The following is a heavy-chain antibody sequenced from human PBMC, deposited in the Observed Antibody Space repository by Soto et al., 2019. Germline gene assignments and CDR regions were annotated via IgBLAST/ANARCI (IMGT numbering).Heavy chain of an antibody. Sequence: QVHLVQSGAEVLEPGASVKESCTASGYTFTSYPLHWVRHATGQRLELMGRLNVGNGNTDYSQNFQGRVTFKRDTCASTVSLELSSRASEETAVYYFAREGEVGGGRCWTYSWFGAWGQGTLVCVSS. CDR3: AREGEVGGGRCWTYSWFGA. D-gene: IGHD2-15*01. CDR1: GYTFTSYP. CDR2: LNVGNGNT. V-gene: IGHV1-3*01. J-gene: IGHJ5*02.